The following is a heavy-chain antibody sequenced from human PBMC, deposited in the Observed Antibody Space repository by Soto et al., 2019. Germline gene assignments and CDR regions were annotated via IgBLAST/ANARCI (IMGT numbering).Heavy chain of an antibody. CDR1: GFTFSSYS. CDR3: ASRRGYSYGRDYYYYGMDV. D-gene: IGHD5-18*01. V-gene: IGHV3-21*01. J-gene: IGHJ6*02. CDR2: ISSSSSYI. Sequence: EVQLVESGGGLVKPGGSLRLSCAASGFTFSSYSMNWVRQAPGKGLEWVSSISSSSSYIYYADSVKGRFTISRDNAKNSLYLQMNSLRAEDTAVYYCASRRGYSYGRDYYYYGMDVWGQGTTVTVSS.